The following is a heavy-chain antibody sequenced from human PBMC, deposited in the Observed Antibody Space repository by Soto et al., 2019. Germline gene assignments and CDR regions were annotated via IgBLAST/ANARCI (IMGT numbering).Heavy chain of an antibody. Sequence: KPSETLSLTCTVSGGSISSYYWSWIRQPPGKGLEWIGYIYYSGSTNYNPSLKSRVNISLDTSKNQFSLKLSSVTAADTAVYYCARVDIVATGHFDYWGQGPLVTVSS. CDR1: GGSISSYY. CDR2: IYYSGST. CDR3: ARVDIVATGHFDY. D-gene: IGHD5-12*01. V-gene: IGHV4-59*01. J-gene: IGHJ4*02.